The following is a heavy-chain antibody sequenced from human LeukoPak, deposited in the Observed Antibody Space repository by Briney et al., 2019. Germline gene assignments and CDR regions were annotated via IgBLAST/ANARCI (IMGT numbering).Heavy chain of an antibody. V-gene: IGHV1-69*05. Sequence: GSSVKVSCKASGGTFSSYAISWVRQAPGQGLEWMGGIIPIFGTANYAQKLQGRVTMTTDTSTSTAYMELRSLRSDDTAVYYCASFSGVTAMGDYYYGMDVWGQGTTVTVSS. CDR1: GGTFSSYA. D-gene: IGHD5-18*01. CDR2: IIPIFGTA. CDR3: ASFSGVTAMGDYYYGMDV. J-gene: IGHJ6*02.